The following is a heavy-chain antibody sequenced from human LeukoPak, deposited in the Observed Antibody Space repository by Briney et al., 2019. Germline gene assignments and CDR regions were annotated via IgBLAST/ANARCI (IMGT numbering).Heavy chain of an antibody. CDR1: GGSISSYY. CDR2: IYYSGST. Sequence: SETLSLTCTVSGGSISSYYWSWIRQPPGKGLEWIGYIYYSGSTNYNPSLKSRVTISVDTSKNQFSLKLSSVTAADTAVYYCARGSGETGWFDPWGQGTLVTVSS. CDR3: ARGSGETGWFDP. V-gene: IGHV4-59*01. D-gene: IGHD3-10*01. J-gene: IGHJ5*02.